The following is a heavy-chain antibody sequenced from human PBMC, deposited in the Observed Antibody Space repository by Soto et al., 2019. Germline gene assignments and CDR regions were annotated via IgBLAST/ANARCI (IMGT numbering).Heavy chain of an antibody. Sequence: QVQLQESGPGLVKPSQTLSLTCTVSGGSISSGDYYWSWIRQPPGKGLEWIGYIYYSGSTYYNPSLKSRVTIPVDTSKNQCSLKLSSVTAADTAVYYCARVQRLYYYYGMDVWGQGTTVTVSS. CDR1: GGSISSGDYY. CDR3: ARVQRLYYYYGMDV. V-gene: IGHV4-30-4*01. D-gene: IGHD6-25*01. J-gene: IGHJ6*02. CDR2: IYYSGST.